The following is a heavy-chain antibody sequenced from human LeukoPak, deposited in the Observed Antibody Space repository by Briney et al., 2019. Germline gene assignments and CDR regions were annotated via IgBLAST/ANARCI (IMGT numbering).Heavy chain of an antibody. J-gene: IGHJ6*02. V-gene: IGHV4-59*01. D-gene: IGHD2-2*01. CDR1: GGSISSYY. CDR3: ARDNRYCSSTSCYESYYYYGMDV. CDR2: IYYSGST. Sequence: PSETLSLTCTVSGGSISSYYWSWIRQPPGKGLEWIGYIYYSGSTNYNPSLKSRVTISVDTSKNQFSLKLSSVTAADTAVYYCARDNRYCSSTSCYESYYYYGMDVWGQGTTVTVSS.